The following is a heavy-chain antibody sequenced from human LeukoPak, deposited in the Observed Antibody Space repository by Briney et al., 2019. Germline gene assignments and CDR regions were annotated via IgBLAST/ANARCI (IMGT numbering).Heavy chain of an antibody. CDR3: ARDPGYYDSRLPFFDY. Sequence: GGSLRLSCAASGFTFSSYWMNWVRQAPGKGLEWVSTIYSGGSTYYADSVKGRFTISRDNSKNTLYLQMNSLRAEDTAVYYCARDPGYYDSRLPFFDYWGQGTLVTVSS. V-gene: IGHV3-53*01. D-gene: IGHD3-22*01. J-gene: IGHJ4*02. CDR1: GFTFSSYW. CDR2: IYSGGST.